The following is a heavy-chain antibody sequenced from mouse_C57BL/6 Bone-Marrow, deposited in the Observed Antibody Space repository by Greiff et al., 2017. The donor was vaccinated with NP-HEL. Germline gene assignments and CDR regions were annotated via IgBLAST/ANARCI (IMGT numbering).Heavy chain of an antibody. CDR1: GFTFSSYG. CDR2: TSSGGSYT. D-gene: IGHD6-1*01. V-gene: IGHV5-6*01. Sequence: EVKLVESGGDLVKPGGSLKLSCAASGFTFSSYGMSWVRQTPDKRLEWVATTSSGGSYTYYPDSVKGRFTISRDNAKNTLYLQMSSLKSEDTAMYYCARQAARYAMDYWGQGTSVTVSS. CDR3: ARQAARYAMDY. J-gene: IGHJ4*01.